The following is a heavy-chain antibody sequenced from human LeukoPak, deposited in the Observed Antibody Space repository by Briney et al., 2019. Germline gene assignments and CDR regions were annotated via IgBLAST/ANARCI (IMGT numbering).Heavy chain of an antibody. D-gene: IGHD2/OR15-2a*01. V-gene: IGHV4-34*01. J-gene: IGHJ6*02. Sequence: PSETLSLTCVVYGGSFSGYYWSWIRQSPGKGLEWIGEINDSGSTNYNPSLKSRVTISVDTSKNQFSLKLSSVTAADTAVYYCARPPSITNPYYGMDVWGQGTTVTVSS. CDR2: INDSGST. CDR1: GGSFSGYY. CDR3: ARPPSITNPYYGMDV.